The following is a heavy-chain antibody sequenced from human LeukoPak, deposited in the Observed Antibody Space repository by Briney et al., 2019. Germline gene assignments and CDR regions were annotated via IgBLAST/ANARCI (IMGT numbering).Heavy chain of an antibody. Sequence: SETLSLTCAVSGYSISSGYYWGWIRQPPGKGLEWIGSIYHSGSTYYNPSLKSRVTISVDTSKNQFSLKLSSVTAADTAVYYCASTRSSWLDNWFDPWGQGTLVTVSS. D-gene: IGHD6-13*01. CDR2: IYHSGST. CDR1: GYSISSGYY. V-gene: IGHV4-38-2*01. J-gene: IGHJ5*02. CDR3: ASTRSSWLDNWFDP.